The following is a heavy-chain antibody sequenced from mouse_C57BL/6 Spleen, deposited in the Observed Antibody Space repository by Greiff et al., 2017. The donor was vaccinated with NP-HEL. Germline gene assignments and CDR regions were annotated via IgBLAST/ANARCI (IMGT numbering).Heavy chain of an antibody. CDR3: ARCYGSSHYYAMDY. CDR1: GYTFTSYW. J-gene: IGHJ4*01. Sequence: VQLQQSGADLAKPGASVKLSCKASGYTFTSYWMHWVNQRPGQGLEWIGYINPRSGYTKYNQKFKDKATLTADKSSSTAYMQLSSLTYEDSAVYYCARCYGSSHYYAMDYWGQGTSVTVSS. V-gene: IGHV1-7*01. CDR2: INPRSGYT. D-gene: IGHD1-1*01.